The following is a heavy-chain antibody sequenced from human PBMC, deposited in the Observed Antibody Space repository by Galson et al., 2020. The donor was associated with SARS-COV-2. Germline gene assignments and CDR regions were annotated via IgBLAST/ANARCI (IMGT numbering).Heavy chain of an antibody. V-gene: IGHV4-34*01. CDR3: ARGRVLRFLEWLFRIDAFDI. Sequence: SETLSLTCAVYGGSFSGYYWSWIRQPPGKGLEWIGEINSSGSTNYNPSLKSRVTISVDTSKNHFSLKLSSVTAADTAVYYCARGRVLRFLEWLFRIDAFDIWGQGTMVTVSS. D-gene: IGHD3-3*01. CDR1: GGSFSGYY. J-gene: IGHJ3*02. CDR2: INSSGST.